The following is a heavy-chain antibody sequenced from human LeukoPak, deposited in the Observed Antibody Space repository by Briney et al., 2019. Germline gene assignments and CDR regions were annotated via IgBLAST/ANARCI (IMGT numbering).Heavy chain of an antibody. CDR2: ISSSGSTI. Sequence: GGSLRLSCAASGFTFSSYEMNWVRQAPGKGLEWVSYISSSGSTIYYADSVKGRFTISRDNAKKSLYLQMNSLRAEDTAVYYXXXXXXXXCFGVVGDAFDIWRRGTMV. J-gene: IGHJ3*02. V-gene: IGHV3-48*03. CDR3: XXXXXXXCFGVVGDAFDI. CDR1: GFTFSSYE. D-gene: IGHD3-3*01.